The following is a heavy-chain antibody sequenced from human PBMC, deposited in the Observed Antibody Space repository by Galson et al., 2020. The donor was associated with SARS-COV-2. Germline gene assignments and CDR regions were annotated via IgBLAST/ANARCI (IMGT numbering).Heavy chain of an antibody. J-gene: IGHJ3*02. CDR2: IHPSRGST. CDR1: GYPSTSNY. Sequence: ASVTVSCKASGYPSTSNYKHWLRHAPGQELERIGIIHPSRGSTSYAQKFQGRVTMTRDTSTSTVYMELSSLRSEDTAVYYCARDPTVTNRGDAFDIWGQGTMVTVSS. CDR3: ARDPTVTNRGDAFDI. V-gene: IGHV1-46*01. D-gene: IGHD4-17*01.